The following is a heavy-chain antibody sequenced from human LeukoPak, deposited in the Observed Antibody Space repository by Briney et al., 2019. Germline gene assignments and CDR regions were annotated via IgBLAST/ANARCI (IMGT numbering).Heavy chain of an antibody. V-gene: IGHV4-59*08. J-gene: IGHJ4*02. D-gene: IGHD3-3*01. Sequence: SETLSLTCAVYGGSFSGYYWSWIRQPPGKELEWIGYIHYSGSTNYNPSLKSRVSISVDTSQNQFSLKLRSATAEDTAVYYCARLSRIGSGYYCDYWGQGTLVTVSS. CDR2: IHYSGST. CDR1: GGSFSGYY. CDR3: ARLSRIGSGYYCDY.